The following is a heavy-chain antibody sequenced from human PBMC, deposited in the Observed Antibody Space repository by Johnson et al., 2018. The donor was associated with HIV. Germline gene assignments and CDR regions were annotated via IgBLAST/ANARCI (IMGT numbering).Heavy chain of an antibody. V-gene: IGHV3-30-3*01. Sequence: QVQLVESGGGVVQPGRSLRLSCAASGFTFSSYAMHWVRQAPGKGLEWVAVISYDGSNKYYADSVKGRFTISRDNSKNTLYLQMNSLRAEDTAVYYCARSSWGGSFHAFDIWGQGIMVTVSS. CDR2: ISYDGSNK. CDR3: ARSSWGGSFHAFDI. CDR1: GFTFSSYA. D-gene: IGHD1-26*01. J-gene: IGHJ3*02.